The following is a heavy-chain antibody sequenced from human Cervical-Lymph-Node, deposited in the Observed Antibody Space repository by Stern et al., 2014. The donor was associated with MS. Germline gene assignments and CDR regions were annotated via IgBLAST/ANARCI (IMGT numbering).Heavy chain of an antibody. Sequence: QLVESGPGLVKPSETLSLTCTVSAGSISSSNYYWGWIRQPPGKGLEWIGSIHYSGNTYYNPSLKSRAPIPGDTPQNQFSLNLTSVTAADSAVYYCARSFGSGSLDAFDIWGQGTRVTVSS. CDR3: ARSFGSGSLDAFDI. CDR2: IHYSGNT. D-gene: IGHD3-10*01. J-gene: IGHJ3*02. CDR1: AGSISSSNYY. V-gene: IGHV4-39*01.